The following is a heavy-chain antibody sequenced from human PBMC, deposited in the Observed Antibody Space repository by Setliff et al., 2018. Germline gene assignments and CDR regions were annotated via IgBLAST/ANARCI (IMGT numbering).Heavy chain of an antibody. V-gene: IGHV1-18*01. Sequence: GASVKVSCKSSGFTFTDYGITWVRQVPGQGLEWMGWINNYNFNTQYAQKFQGRVTVTTDTSTTAAYMELRSLRADDTALYYCARINFYVSSGYYYAPDYWGQGTLVTVSS. CDR1: GFTFTDYG. CDR2: INNYNFNT. CDR3: ARINFYVSSGYYYAPDY. D-gene: IGHD3-22*01. J-gene: IGHJ4*02.